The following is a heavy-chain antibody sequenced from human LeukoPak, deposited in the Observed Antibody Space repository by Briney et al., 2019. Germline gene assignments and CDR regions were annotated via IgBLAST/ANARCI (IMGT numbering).Heavy chain of an antibody. CDR3: ARGDYDFWSGYLDY. V-gene: IGHV1-2*02. D-gene: IGHD3-3*01. CDR2: INPNSGGT. Sequence: ASVKVSCKASGYTFTDYYMHWVRQAPGQGLEWMGWINPNSGGTNYAQKFQGRVTMTRDTSISTAYMELSRLRSDDTAVYYCARGDYDFWSGYLDYWGQGTLVTVSS. CDR1: GYTFTDYY. J-gene: IGHJ4*02.